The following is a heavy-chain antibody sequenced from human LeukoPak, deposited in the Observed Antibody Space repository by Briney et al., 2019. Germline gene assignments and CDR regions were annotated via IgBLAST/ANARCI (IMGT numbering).Heavy chain of an antibody. J-gene: IGHJ5*02. CDR1: GGSFSGYY. V-gene: IGHV4-59*01. Sequence: SETLSLTCAVYGGSFSGYYWSWIRQPPGKGLEWIGYIYYSGSTNYNPSLKSRVTISVDTSKNQFSLKLSSVTAADTAVYYCARQSWFDPWGQGTLVTVSS. CDR2: IYYSGST. CDR3: ARQSWFDP.